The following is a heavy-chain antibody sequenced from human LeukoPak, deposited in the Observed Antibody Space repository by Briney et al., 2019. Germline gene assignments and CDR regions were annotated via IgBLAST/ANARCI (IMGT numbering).Heavy chain of an antibody. CDR3: ARTGYYYDSSGYYSDY. Sequence: PSETLSLTCTVSGGSISSYNRSWIRQPAGKGLEWIGRIYTSGSTNYNPSLKSRVTMSVDTSKNQFSLKLSSVTAADTAVYYCARTGYYYDSSGYYSDYWGQGTLVTVSS. CDR1: GGSISSYN. J-gene: IGHJ4*02. V-gene: IGHV4-4*07. D-gene: IGHD3-22*01. CDR2: IYTSGST.